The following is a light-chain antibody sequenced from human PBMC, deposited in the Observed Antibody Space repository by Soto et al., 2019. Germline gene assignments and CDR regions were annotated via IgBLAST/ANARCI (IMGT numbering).Light chain of an antibody. CDR2: EVS. Sequence: QSVLTQPPSASGSPGQSVTISCTGTSSDVGGYKYVSWYQQHPGKAPKLMIYEVSKRPSGVPDRLSGSKSDNTASLTVSGHPDEDEADYYRISYTGRDNLVFGGGTKLTVL. V-gene: IGLV2-8*01. J-gene: IGLJ2*01. CDR3: ISYTGRDNLV. CDR1: SSDVGGYKY.